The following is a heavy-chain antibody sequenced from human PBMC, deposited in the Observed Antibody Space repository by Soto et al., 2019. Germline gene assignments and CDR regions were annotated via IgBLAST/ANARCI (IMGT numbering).Heavy chain of an antibody. D-gene: IGHD3-10*01. CDR2: IFYSGST. J-gene: IGHJ6*02. CDR1: GGSISSYY. CDR3: ARAYGSGNSDYYYGMDV. Sequence: QVQLQESGPGLVKPSETLSLTCTVSGGSISSYYWSWIRQPPGKGLEWIGYIFYSGSTNYSPSLKSRVTISVDTSKYQLSLKLSSVTAADTAVYYCARAYGSGNSDYYYGMDVWGQGTTVTVSS. V-gene: IGHV4-59*01.